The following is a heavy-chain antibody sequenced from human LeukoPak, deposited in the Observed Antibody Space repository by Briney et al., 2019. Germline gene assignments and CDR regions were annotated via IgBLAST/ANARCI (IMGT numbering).Heavy chain of an antibody. CDR1: GYTFTSYD. CDR2: MNPNSGNT. J-gene: IGHJ4*02. V-gene: IGHV1-8*01. D-gene: IGHD3-22*01. Sequence: ASVRLSCTASGYTFTSYDINSVRQATGHGLEWMGGMNPNSGNTGYAQKFQGRVAMTRNTSISTAYMELSSLRSEDTAVYYCARGYYDSSGYPFDYWGQGTLVTVSS. CDR3: ARGYYDSSGYPFDY.